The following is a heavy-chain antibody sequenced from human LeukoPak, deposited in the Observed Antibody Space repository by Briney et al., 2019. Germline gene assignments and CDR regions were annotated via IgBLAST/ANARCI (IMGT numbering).Heavy chain of an antibody. CDR3: AREALYNWNDGGFWFDP. D-gene: IGHD1-20*01. J-gene: IGHJ5*02. Sequence: PSDTLSLTCAVYGGSFSGYYWSWIRQPPGKGLEWIGEINHSGSTNYNPSLKSRVTISVDTSKNQFSLKLSSVTAADTAVYYCAREALYNWNDGGFWFDPWGQGTLVTVSS. CDR2: INHSGST. CDR1: GGSFSGYY. V-gene: IGHV4-34*01.